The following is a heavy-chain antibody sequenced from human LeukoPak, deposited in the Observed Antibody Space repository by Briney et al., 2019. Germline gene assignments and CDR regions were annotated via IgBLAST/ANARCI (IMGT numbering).Heavy chain of an antibody. CDR3: ARVDYSGDY. V-gene: IGHV3-48*03. Sequence: GGSLRLSCAASGFTFSSYEMNWVRQAPGKGLEWVSYISSSGSTIYYADSVKGRFTISRDNAKNSLYLQMNSLRVEDTAVYYCARVDYSGDYWGQGTLVTVSS. CDR2: ISSSGSTI. D-gene: IGHD2-2*03. J-gene: IGHJ4*02. CDR1: GFTFSSYE.